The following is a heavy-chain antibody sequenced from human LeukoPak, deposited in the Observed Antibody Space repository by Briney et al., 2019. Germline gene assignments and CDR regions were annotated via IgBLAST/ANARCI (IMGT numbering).Heavy chain of an antibody. Sequence: PGGSLRLSCTASGFTFSFYLMNWARQPPGKGREWVSSISSSHIYYADSLKGRFTVSRDNAKSSLYLQMNNLRAEDTAVYYCARDDDWNDKPFDLWGQGTLVTVSS. CDR3: ARDDDWNDKPFDL. CDR1: GFTFSFYL. J-gene: IGHJ4*02. V-gene: IGHV3-21*01. CDR2: ISSSHI. D-gene: IGHD1-1*01.